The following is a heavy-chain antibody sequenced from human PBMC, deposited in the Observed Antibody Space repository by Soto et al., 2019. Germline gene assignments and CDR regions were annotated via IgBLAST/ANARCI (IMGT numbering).Heavy chain of an antibody. Sequence: QVQLVQSGAEVKKPGASVKVSCKASGYTFTSYYMHWVRQAPGQGLEWMGIINPSGGSTSYAQKFPGRVTMTRDTSTSTVDMELSSLRSEDTAVYYCAGGDVVVVAARSWFDPWGQGTLVTVSS. V-gene: IGHV1-46*01. J-gene: IGHJ5*02. CDR1: GYTFTSYY. D-gene: IGHD2-15*01. CDR3: AGGDVVVVAARSWFDP. CDR2: INPSGGST.